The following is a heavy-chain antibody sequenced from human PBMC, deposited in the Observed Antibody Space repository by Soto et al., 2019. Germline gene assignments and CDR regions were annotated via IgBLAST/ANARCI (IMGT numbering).Heavy chain of an antibody. V-gene: IGHV1-69*01. CDR1: GGTFNNYA. CDR2: IIPIIGTA. CDR3: ARWGVDVVATSALDY. J-gene: IGHJ4*02. Sequence: QVQLVQSGAEVKKPGSSVKVSCKASGGTFNNYAISWVRQAPGQGLEWMGGIIPIIGTADYAHKFQGRLAISTDESTGTTFMELSSLRPEDTALYYCARWGVDVVATSALDYWGQGTLVNVSS. D-gene: IGHD5-12*01.